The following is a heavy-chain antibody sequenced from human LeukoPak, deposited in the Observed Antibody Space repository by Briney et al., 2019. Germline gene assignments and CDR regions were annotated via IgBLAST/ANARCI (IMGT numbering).Heavy chain of an antibody. Sequence: PSETLSLTCTVSGGSISSYYWSWIRQPPGKGLEWIGCIYTNGNTNYNPSLKSRVTISVDTSKNQFSLKLSSVTAADTAVYYCARAEGLSGSNDYWGQGTLVTVSS. D-gene: IGHD3-22*01. CDR1: GGSISSYY. CDR2: IYTNGNT. CDR3: ARAEGLSGSNDY. J-gene: IGHJ4*02. V-gene: IGHV4-4*09.